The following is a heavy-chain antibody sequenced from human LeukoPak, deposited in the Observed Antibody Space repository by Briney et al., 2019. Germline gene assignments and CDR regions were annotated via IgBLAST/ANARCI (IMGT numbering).Heavy chain of an antibody. D-gene: IGHD6-19*01. CDR1: GYTFTNYA. J-gene: IGHJ6*03. Sequence: ASVKVSCKASGYTFTNYAMNWVRQAPGQGLEWMGWINTNTGNPTYAQGFTGRFVFSLDTSVSTAYLQISSLKAEDTAVYYCARGYSSGWSLLYYYYYYMDVWGKGTTVTVSS. CDR3: ARGYSSGWSLLYYYYYYMDV. V-gene: IGHV7-4-1*02. CDR2: INTNTGNP.